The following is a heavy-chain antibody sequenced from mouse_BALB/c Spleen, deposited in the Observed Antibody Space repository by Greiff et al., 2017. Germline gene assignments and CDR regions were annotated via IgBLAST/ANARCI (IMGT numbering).Heavy chain of an antibody. Sequence: QVHVKQSGPELVKPGASVKISCKASGYAFSSSWMNWVKQRPGQGLEWIGRIYPGDGDTNYNGKFKGKATLTADKSSSTAYMQLSSLTSVDSAVYFCAKQNGNYKESGPWFAYWGQGTLVTVSA. D-gene: IGHD2-1*01. V-gene: IGHV1-82*01. CDR3: AKQNGNYKESGPWFAY. J-gene: IGHJ3*01. CDR2: IYPGDGDT. CDR1: GYAFSSSW.